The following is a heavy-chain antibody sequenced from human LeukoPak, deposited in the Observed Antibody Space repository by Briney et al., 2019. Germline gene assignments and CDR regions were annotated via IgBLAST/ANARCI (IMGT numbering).Heavy chain of an antibody. Sequence: PSETLSLTCTTSGYSISSGYYWGWIRQPPGKGLEWIGSIYHSGSTYYNPSLKSRVTISLDTSENQFSLKLSSVTAADTAVYYCARDLYSSGWGYFDYWGQGTLVTVSS. CDR3: ARDLYSSGWGYFDY. CDR2: IYHSGST. J-gene: IGHJ4*02. CDR1: GYSISSGYY. D-gene: IGHD6-19*01. V-gene: IGHV4-38-2*02.